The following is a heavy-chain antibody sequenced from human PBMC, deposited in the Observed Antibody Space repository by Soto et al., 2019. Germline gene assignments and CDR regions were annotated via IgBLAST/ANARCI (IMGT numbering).Heavy chain of an antibody. CDR1: GCTFSSYS. Sequence: EVQLVESGGGLVKPGGSLRLSCAASGCTFSSYSMNWVRQAPGKVLEWVSSISSSSSYIYYADSVKGRFTISRDNAKNSLYLQMNRLRAEDTAVYYCARGTLGYCSGGSCYSESWFDPWGQGTLVTVSS. CDR2: ISSSSSYI. CDR3: ARGTLGYCSGGSCYSESWFDP. D-gene: IGHD2-15*01. V-gene: IGHV3-21*01. J-gene: IGHJ5*02.